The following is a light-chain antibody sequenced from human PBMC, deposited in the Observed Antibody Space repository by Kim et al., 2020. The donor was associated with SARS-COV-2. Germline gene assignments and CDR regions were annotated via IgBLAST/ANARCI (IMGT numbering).Light chain of an antibody. CDR3: QAWDSSSGVV. V-gene: IGLV3-1*01. J-gene: IGLJ2*01. Sequence: VSPGQTATSTCSGDRVGEKYACWYQQKPGQSPVLVIYRNTKRPSGIPERFSGSNSGNTATLTISGTQAMDEADYYCQAWDSSSGVVFGGGTQLTVL. CDR2: RNT. CDR1: RVGEKY.